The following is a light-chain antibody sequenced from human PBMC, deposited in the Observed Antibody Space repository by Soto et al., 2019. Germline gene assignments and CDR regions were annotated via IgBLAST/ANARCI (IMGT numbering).Light chain of an antibody. Sequence: QSVLTQPPSVSGAPGLRLTISCTGSSSNIGADYDVHWYQQFPGTAPKLLIYGNTNRPSGVPDRFSGSKSGTSASLAITGLQAEDEADYYCQSYDSSLSGVVFGTGTKLTVL. CDR3: QSYDSSLSGVV. J-gene: IGLJ1*01. V-gene: IGLV1-40*01. CDR2: GNT. CDR1: SSNIGADYD.